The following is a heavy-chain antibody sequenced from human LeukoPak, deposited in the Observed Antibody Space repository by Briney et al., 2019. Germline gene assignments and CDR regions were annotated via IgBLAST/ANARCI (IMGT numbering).Heavy chain of an antibody. D-gene: IGHD3-22*01. CDR1: GFTFDDYA. CDR2: INWNSGSI. Sequence: GRSLRLSCAASGFTFDDYAMHWVRQAPGKGLEWVSGINWNSGSIDYADSVKGRFTIPRDNAKNSLYLQMNSLRAEDTALYYCAKGDSSTPKYYLGYWGQGTLVTVSS. CDR3: AKGDSSTPKYYLGY. J-gene: IGHJ4*02. V-gene: IGHV3-9*01.